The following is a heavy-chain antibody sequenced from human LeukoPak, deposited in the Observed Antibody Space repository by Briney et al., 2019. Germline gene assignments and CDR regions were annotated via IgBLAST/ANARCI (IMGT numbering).Heavy chain of an antibody. CDR1: GFTLSSYW. D-gene: IGHD2-15*01. V-gene: IGHV3-7*03. J-gene: IGHJ4*02. CDR3: ARDSDGGSHIVDY. CDR2: IKQDGSEK. Sequence: GGSLRLSCAASGFTLSSYWMSWVRQAPGKGLEWVANIKQDGSEKYYVDSVKGRFTISRDNAKNSLYLQMNSLRAEDTAVYYCARDSDGGSHIVDYWGQGTLVTVSS.